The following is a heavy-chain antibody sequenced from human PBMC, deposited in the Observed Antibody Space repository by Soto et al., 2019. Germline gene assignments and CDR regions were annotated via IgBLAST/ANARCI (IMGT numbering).Heavy chain of an antibody. CDR3: ARGGLQYCSSSTCPYNCFDP. J-gene: IGHJ5*02. D-gene: IGHD2-2*01. CDR2: INHGGST. CDR1: GGSFSGYY. V-gene: IGHV4-34*01. Sequence: KPSETLSLTCAVYGGSFSGYYWSWIRQSPGKGLEWIGEINHGGSTNYNPSLKSRLSISLDMSKNVFSLKLNSVTAADTAVYYCARGGLQYCSSSTCPYNCFDPWGQGALVTVSS.